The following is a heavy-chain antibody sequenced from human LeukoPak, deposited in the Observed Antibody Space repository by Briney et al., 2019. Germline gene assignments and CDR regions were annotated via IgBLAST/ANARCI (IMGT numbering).Heavy chain of an antibody. CDR1: GYSISSGDY. D-gene: IGHD3-3*01. CDR2: MYHSGIT. J-gene: IGHJ1*01. Sequence: KPSETLPLTCTVSGYSISSGDYWGWIRQPPGKGLEWIGSMYHSGITYYNPSLKSRVTISIDTSKNQLSLKLNSVTATDTAVYYCVRRGEMYYESGYFQNWGQGTLVTVSS. CDR3: VRRGEMYYESGYFQN. V-gene: IGHV4-38-2*02.